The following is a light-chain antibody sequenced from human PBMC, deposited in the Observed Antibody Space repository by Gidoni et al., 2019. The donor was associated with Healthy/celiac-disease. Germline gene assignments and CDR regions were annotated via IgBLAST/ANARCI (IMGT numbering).Light chain of an antibody. CDR2: GAS. J-gene: IGKJ3*01. V-gene: IGKV3-15*01. Sequence: EIVMTQSPATLSVSPGERATLSCRASQSVSSNLAWYQQKPGQAPRLLIYGASTRATGIPARFSGSGSGTEFTLTISSLQSEDFAVYYCQQYNNWAPFTFXPXTKVDIK. CDR1: QSVSSN. CDR3: QQYNNWAPFT.